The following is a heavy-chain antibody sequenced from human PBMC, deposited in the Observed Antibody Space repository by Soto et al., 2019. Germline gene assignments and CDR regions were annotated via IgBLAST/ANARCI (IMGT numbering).Heavy chain of an antibody. CDR3: SKNDDWNFDS. CDR1: GGSFSGGKW. V-gene: IGHV4-4*02. J-gene: IGHJ4*02. D-gene: IGHD3-9*01. Sequence: SETLSLTCAVYGGSFSGGKWWSWVRQPPGKGLEWIGEIYHGGNTNYNPSLKSRVTISVDKSKNQFSLKLSSVTAADTAVYYCSKNDDWNFDSWGQGTLVTVSS. CDR2: IYHGGNT.